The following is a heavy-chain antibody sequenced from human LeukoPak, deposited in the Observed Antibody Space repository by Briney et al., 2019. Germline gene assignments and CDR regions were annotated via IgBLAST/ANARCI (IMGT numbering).Heavy chain of an antibody. V-gene: IGHV3-23*01. CDR3: AKDHSPARIAGAFDI. D-gene: IGHD1-20*01. Sequence: SGGSLRLSCAASGFTFSNYAMSWVRQAPGKGLEWVSVISASGDGAYYADSVKGRFTISRDNSKNTLYLQMNGLRAEDTAVYYCAKDHSPARIAGAFDIWGQGTMVTVSS. J-gene: IGHJ3*02. CDR2: ISASGDGA. CDR1: GFTFSNYA.